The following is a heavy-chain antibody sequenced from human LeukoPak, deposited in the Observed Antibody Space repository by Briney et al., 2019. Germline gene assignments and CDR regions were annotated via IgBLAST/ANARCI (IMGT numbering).Heavy chain of an antibody. CDR2: INPNSGGT. J-gene: IGHJ6*03. CDR1: GYTFTGYY. D-gene: IGHD3-16*01. V-gene: IGHV1-2*02. Sequence: ASVNVSCKASGYTFTGYYMHWVRQAPGQGLEWMGWINPNSGGTNYAQKFQGRVTMTRDTSISTAYMELSRLRSDDTAVYYCARDLGAKEYYYYYMDVWGKGTTVTVSS. CDR3: ARDLGAKEYYYYYMDV.